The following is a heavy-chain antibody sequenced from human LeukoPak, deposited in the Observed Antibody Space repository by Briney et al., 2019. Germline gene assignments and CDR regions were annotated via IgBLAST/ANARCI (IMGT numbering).Heavy chain of an antibody. V-gene: IGHV1-18*01. CDR3: ARGGMSVVVVTAPYYFDY. Sequence: GASVKVSCKASGYTFTSYGISWVRQAPGQGLEWMGWISAYNGNTNYAQKLQGRVTMTTDTSTSTAYMELRSLRSDDTAVYYCARGGMSVVVVTAPYYFDYWGQGTLVTVSS. J-gene: IGHJ4*02. CDR1: GYTFTSYG. CDR2: ISAYNGNT. D-gene: IGHD2-21*02.